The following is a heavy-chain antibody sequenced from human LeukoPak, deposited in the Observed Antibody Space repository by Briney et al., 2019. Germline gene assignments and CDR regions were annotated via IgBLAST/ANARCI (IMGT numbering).Heavy chain of an antibody. CDR3: ASQYSGSPSDY. D-gene: IGHD1-26*01. Sequence: ASVKVSCKASGFTFTSSAMQWVRQARGQRLEWIGWIVVGSGNTNYAQKFQERVTITRDMSTSTAYMELSSLRFEDTAVYYCASQYSGSPSDYWGQGTLVTVSS. CDR1: GFTFTSSA. V-gene: IGHV1-58*02. CDR2: IVVGSGNT. J-gene: IGHJ4*02.